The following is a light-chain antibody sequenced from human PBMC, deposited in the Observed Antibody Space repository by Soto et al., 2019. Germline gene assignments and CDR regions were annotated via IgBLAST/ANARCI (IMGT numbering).Light chain of an antibody. J-gene: IGKJ1*01. CDR3: QQRSNWPWT. CDR2: GAS. Sequence: EIVMTQSPATLSVSPGERATLSCRASQSVSSNLAWYQQKPGQAPRLLIYGASTRATGFPARFSGGGSGTEFTLTISSLEPEDFAVYYCQQRSNWPWTFGQGTKVDIK. V-gene: IGKV3-15*01. CDR1: QSVSSN.